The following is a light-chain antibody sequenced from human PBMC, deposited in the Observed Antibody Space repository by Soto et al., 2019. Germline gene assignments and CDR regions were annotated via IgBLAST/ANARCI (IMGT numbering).Light chain of an antibody. Sequence: VMTQSPATLSVSPGESATLSCRASENVYGNVAWYQQKTGQAPSLLIYDESTRANDIPARFSGSWAGTEFTLTISSLQSADCAIYFCQHGRSFGQGTKVDIK. V-gene: IGKV3-15*01. CDR3: QHGRS. CDR2: DES. J-gene: IGKJ1*01. CDR1: ENVYGN.